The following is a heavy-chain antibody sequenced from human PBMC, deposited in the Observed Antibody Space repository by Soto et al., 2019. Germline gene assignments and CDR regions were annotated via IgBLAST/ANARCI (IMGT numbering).Heavy chain of an antibody. D-gene: IGHD3-9*01. CDR2: ISSSSSYI. V-gene: IGHV3-21*01. Sequence: EVQLVESGGGLVKPGGSLRLSCAASGFTFSSYSMNWVRQAPGKGLEWVSSISSSSSYIYYADSVKGRFTISRDNAKNSLYLQMNSLRAEDTAVSYCARDEKADWQPDYWGQGTLVTVSS. J-gene: IGHJ4*02. CDR1: GFTFSSYS. CDR3: ARDEKADWQPDY.